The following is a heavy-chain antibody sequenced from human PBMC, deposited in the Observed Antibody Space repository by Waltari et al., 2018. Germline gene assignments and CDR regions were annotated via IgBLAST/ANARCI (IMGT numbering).Heavy chain of an antibody. D-gene: IGHD2-15*01. V-gene: IGHV4-38-2*02. CDR3: AREDHCSGGSCAPAY. CDR2: IYHSGIT. CDR1: GYSISSGYY. J-gene: IGHJ4*02. Sequence: QVQLQESGPGLVKPSETLSLNCAVSGYSISSGYYWGWIRQPPGKGLEWIGCIYHSGITYYNPSLNSRVTISVDTSKNQFSLKLSSVTAADTAVYYCAREDHCSGGSCAPAYWGQGTLVTVSS.